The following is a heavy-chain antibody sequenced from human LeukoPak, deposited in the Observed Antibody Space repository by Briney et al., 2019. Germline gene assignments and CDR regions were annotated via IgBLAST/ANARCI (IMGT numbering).Heavy chain of an antibody. J-gene: IGHJ3*02. CDR3: AREDPYCSGEDAFDI. CDR2: IIPIFGTA. V-gene: IGHV1-69*05. Sequence: SVKVSCKASGGTFSSYAISWVRQAPGQGLEWMGGIIPIFGTANYAQKFQGRVTMTRDTSTSTVYMELSSLRPEDTAVYYCAREDPYCSGEDAFDIWGQGTMVTVSS. CDR1: GGTFSSYA. D-gene: IGHD3-10*01.